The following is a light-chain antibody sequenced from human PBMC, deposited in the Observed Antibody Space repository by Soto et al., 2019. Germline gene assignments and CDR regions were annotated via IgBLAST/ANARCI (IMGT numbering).Light chain of an antibody. V-gene: IGKV1-12*01. CDR3: QQANSFPWT. CDR1: QSISSW. CDR2: AAS. J-gene: IGKJ1*01. Sequence: DLQMTQSPSTLSSSAGDRVTITCRASQSISSWLAWYQQKPGKAPKLLIYAASSLQSGVPSRFSGSGSGTDFSLTISSLQPEDFATYYCQQANSFPWTFGQGTKVDI.